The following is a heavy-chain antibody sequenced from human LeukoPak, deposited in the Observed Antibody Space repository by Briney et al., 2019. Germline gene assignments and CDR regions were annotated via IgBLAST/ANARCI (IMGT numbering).Heavy chain of an antibody. CDR1: GFSFNSYG. V-gene: IGHV3-48*01. CDR2: ISVTDGTR. D-gene: IGHD2/OR15-2a*01. Sequence: GWSLTHSCPTSGFSFNSYGMNCVRQAPAKELDGVPYISVTDGTRYYVDSVKGRFTISFDNAKNSLILQMNSLTVNDTDIYYLTRDTHFYDYWGQGTLVTVSS. J-gene: IGHJ4*02. CDR3: TRDTHFYDY.